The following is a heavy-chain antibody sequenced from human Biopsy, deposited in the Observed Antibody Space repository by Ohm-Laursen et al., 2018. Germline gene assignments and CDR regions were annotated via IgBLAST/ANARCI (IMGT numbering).Heavy chain of an antibody. CDR3: ATKLTGYFHR. J-gene: IGHJ1*01. CDR2: NIPILGTG. V-gene: IGHV1-69*06. CDR1: GGTFSNYG. D-gene: IGHD3-9*01. Sequence: SSVKVSCKAPGGTFSNYGVNWVRQAPGQGLEWLGGNIPILGTGNYAQKFQDRVTVAADTSTSTAAMELRSLRSDDTAVYYCATKLTGYFHRWGQGTLVIVSS.